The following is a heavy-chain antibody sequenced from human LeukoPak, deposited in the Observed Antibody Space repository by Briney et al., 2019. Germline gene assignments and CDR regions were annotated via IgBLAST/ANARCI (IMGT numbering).Heavy chain of an antibody. J-gene: IGHJ4*02. CDR3: ARNSRDGYNQFDY. Sequence: SETLSLTCTVSGGSFNTDSYYWGWIRQPPGKGLEWIAYMYYSGTTYYNPSLKSRVTISVDTSKNQFSLKLSSVTAADTALCYCARNSRDGYNQFDYWGQGTLVTVSS. CDR1: GGSFNTDSYY. CDR2: MYYSGTT. V-gene: IGHV4-39*07. D-gene: IGHD5-24*01.